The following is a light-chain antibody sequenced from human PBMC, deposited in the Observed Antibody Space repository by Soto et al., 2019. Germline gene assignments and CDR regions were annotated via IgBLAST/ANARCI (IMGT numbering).Light chain of an antibody. V-gene: IGKV1-39*01. CDR3: QQTYDIPPT. J-gene: IGKJ1*01. Sequence: DIQMTQSPSFLSASVGDRVTFNCRASQNISHYVDWHQQKSGKAPELLIYGASTLQSGVPSRFGGSGSGTDFTLTISSLQPEDFATYYCQQTYDIPPTFGQGTKVDVK. CDR2: GAS. CDR1: QNISHY.